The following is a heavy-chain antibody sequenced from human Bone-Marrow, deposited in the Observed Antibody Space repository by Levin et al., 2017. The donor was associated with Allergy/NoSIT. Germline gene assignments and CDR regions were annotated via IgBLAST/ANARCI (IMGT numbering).Heavy chain of an antibody. D-gene: IGHD1-26*01. CDR3: AKDSPYGTSWDGRGDY. V-gene: IGHV3-23*01. CDR1: GFTFRNYV. Sequence: GESLKISCAASGFTFRNYVMSWVRQAQGKGLEWVSSISGNGGSTYYVESAKGRFTISRDNSKNTLYLQMNSLRAEDTAVYYCAKDSPYGTSWDGRGDYWGQGTLVTVSS. CDR2: ISGNGGST. J-gene: IGHJ4*02.